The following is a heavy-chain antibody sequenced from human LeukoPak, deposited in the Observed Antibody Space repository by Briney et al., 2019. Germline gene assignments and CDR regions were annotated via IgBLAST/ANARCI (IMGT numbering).Heavy chain of an antibody. Sequence: GGSLRLSCAASGFTSSSYWMSWVRQAPGKGLEWVANIKQDGSEKYYVDSVKGRFTISRDNAKNSLYLQMNSLRAEDTAVYYCARDRMVRGVMFDWGQGTLVTVSS. D-gene: IGHD3-10*01. J-gene: IGHJ4*02. V-gene: IGHV3-7*01. CDR2: IKQDGSEK. CDR1: GFTSSSYW. CDR3: ARDRMVRGVMFD.